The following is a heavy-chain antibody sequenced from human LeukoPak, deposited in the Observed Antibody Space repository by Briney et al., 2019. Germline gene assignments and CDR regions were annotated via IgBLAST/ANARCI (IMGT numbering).Heavy chain of an antibody. CDR2: INTDGSTT. CDR3: AKESGYDVDLEY. V-gene: IGHV3-74*01. J-gene: IGHJ4*02. D-gene: IGHD5-12*01. Sequence: PGGSLRLSCAGSGFTFSTYWMHWVRQAPGEGLVWVSGINTDGSTTSYADSVKGRFTISRDNAKNTVYLQMSSLRAEDTAVYYCAKESGYDVDLEYWGQGALVTVSS. CDR1: GFTFSTYW.